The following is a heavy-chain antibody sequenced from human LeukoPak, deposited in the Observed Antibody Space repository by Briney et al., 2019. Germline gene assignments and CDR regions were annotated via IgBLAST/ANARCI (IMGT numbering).Heavy chain of an antibody. CDR1: GGTFSSYA. V-gene: IGHV1-69*01. CDR2: LIPIFGTA. D-gene: IGHD3-3*01. J-gene: IGHJ5*02. Sequence: GSSVKVSCKASGGTFSSYAISWVRQAPGQGLEWMGGLIPIFGTANYAQKFQGRVTITADESTSTAYMELSSLRSEDTAVYYCAREFLEWLSWFDPWGQGTLVTVSS. CDR3: AREFLEWLSWFDP.